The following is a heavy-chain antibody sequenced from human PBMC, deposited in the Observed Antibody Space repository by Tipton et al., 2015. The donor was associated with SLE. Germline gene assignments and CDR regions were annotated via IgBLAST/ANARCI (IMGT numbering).Heavy chain of an antibody. V-gene: IGHV3-23*01. CDR3: ARGLAYYFDS. D-gene: IGHD2-21*01. CDR1: GFTFSTST. Sequence: SLRLSCAASGFTFSTSTMRWVRQAPGKGLEWLSTVSSVGDKTYYADSVRGRFTISRGTSKNTLYLHMSSLRVDDTAVYYCARGLAYYFDSWGQGTLVTVSS. CDR2: VSSVGDKT. J-gene: IGHJ4*02.